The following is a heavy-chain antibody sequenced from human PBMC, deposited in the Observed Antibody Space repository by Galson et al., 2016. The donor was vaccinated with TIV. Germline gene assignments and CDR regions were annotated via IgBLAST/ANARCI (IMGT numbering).Heavy chain of an antibody. J-gene: IGHJ4*02. Sequence: TLSLTCTVSGASIRGGNYYWSWIRQSAGKGLEWIGRFYSSGNSDYKPSLRRRVTISGDKSKNQVSLTLPSVTAADTAVYYCARASFGSGTYYHYFDFWGPGILGTVSS. V-gene: IGHV4-61*02. CDR2: FYSSGNS. D-gene: IGHD3-10*01. CDR3: ARASFGSGTYYHYFDF. CDR1: GASIRGGNYY.